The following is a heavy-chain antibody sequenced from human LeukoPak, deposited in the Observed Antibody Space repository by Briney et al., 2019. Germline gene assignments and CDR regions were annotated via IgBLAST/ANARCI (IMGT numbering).Heavy chain of an antibody. J-gene: IGHJ4*02. CDR1: GFTVSSNY. Sequence: GGSLRLSCAAFGFTVSSNYMSWVRQAPGKGLEWVSVIYSGGSTYYADSVKGRFTISRDNSKNTLYLQMNSLRAEDTAVYYCARGLQYYDILTGYHHYFDYWGQGTLVTVSS. D-gene: IGHD3-9*01. V-gene: IGHV3-53*01. CDR2: IYSGGST. CDR3: ARGLQYYDILTGYHHYFDY.